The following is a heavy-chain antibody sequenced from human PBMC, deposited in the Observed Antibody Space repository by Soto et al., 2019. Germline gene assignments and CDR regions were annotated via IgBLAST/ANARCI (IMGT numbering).Heavy chain of an antibody. CDR2: ISGSGGRT. V-gene: IGHV3-23*01. Sequence: SLRRSCEVSGFTLSSYSISWVRQASGRGLEWVSAISGSGGRTYSADSVKGRFTIPRDNSKNTLYLHINSLRAEDTAVYYCEKYGMDLWGQGTTVTLS. CDR1: GFTLSSYS. J-gene: IGHJ6*02. CDR3: EKYGMDL.